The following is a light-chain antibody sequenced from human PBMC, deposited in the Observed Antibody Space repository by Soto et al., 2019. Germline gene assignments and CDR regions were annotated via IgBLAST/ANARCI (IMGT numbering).Light chain of an antibody. Sequence: DIQLTQSPSFLSASVGDRVTITCRASQAIDTYLACYQQKPGKAPKLLIYAASLLQSGVPSRFSGSGSGTECTLTINSLQPEDFASYYCQQLNSFPFIFVQGTRLEIK. V-gene: IGKV1-9*01. J-gene: IGKJ5*01. CDR3: QQLNSFPFI. CDR1: QAIDTY. CDR2: AAS.